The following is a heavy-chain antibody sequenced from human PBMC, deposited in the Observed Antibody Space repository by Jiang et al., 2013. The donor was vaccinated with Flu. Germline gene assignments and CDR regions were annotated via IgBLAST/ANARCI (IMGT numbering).Heavy chain of an antibody. CDR2: IYYMGSX. J-gene: IGHJ4*02. CDR3: ARGAMDYYDSSGLDY. D-gene: IGHD3-22*01. CDR1: SISSYY. Sequence: SISSYYWSWIRQPPREGLEWIGYIYYMGSXNXNPSLKSRVTISVDTSKNQXSLKLSSVTAADTAVYYCARGAMDYYDSSGLDYWGQGTLVTVSS. V-gene: IGHV4-59*08.